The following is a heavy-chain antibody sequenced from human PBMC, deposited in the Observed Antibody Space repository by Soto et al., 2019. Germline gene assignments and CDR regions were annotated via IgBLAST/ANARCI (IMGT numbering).Heavy chain of an antibody. Sequence: GGSLRLSCTDSGFIFSSYAMTWVRQAPGKGLEWVSCISSGGDSTYYADSVKGRFSISRDTSKNTLFLQMNGLRAEDTAIYYCAKNTAGYCYSSIQHWGQGTLVTVSS. CDR2: ISSGGDST. CDR1: GFIFSSYA. D-gene: IGHD2-21*02. CDR3: AKNTAGYCYSSIQH. V-gene: IGHV3-23*01. J-gene: IGHJ1*01.